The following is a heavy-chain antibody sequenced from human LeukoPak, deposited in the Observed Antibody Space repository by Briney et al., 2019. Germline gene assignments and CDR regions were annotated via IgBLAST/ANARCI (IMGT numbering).Heavy chain of an antibody. J-gene: IGHJ5*02. D-gene: IGHD3-10*01. CDR1: GYTFTSYD. Sequence: ASVKVSYKASGYTFTSYDINWVRQATGQGLEWMGWMNPNSGNTGYAQKFQGRVTMTRNTSISTAYMELSSLRSEDTAVYYCARAFLWFGELFSLENWFDPWGQGTLVTVSS. CDR2: MNPNSGNT. CDR3: ARAFLWFGELFSLENWFDP. V-gene: IGHV1-8*01.